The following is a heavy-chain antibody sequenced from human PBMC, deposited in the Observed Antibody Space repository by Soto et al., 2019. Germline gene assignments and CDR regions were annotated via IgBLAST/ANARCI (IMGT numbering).Heavy chain of an antibody. J-gene: IGHJ6*03. CDR3: ARERPERVPASIDEEYYYYYMDV. Sequence: SSETLSLTCTVSGGSISSYYWSWIRQPPGKGLEWIGYIYYSGSTNYNPSLKSRVTISVDTSKNQFSLNLSSVTAADTAVYYCARERPERVPASIDEEYYYYYMDVWGKGTTVTVSS. CDR1: GGSISSYY. D-gene: IGHD2-2*02. V-gene: IGHV4-59*01. CDR2: IYYSGST.